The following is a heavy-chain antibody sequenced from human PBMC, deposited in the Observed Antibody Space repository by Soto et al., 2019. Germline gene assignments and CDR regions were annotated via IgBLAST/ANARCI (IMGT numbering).Heavy chain of an antibody. Sequence: QVHLVQSGAEVKKPGASVKVSCKGSGYIFTTYGTTWVRQAPGQGLEWMGWISAHNGNTNYAQKPQGRVTVTRDTSTSTAYMELRNLRSDDTAVYYCARGRYGDYWGQGALVTFSS. V-gene: IGHV1-18*01. D-gene: IGHD1-1*01. CDR1: GYIFTTYG. CDR2: ISAHNGNT. J-gene: IGHJ4*02. CDR3: ARGRYGDY.